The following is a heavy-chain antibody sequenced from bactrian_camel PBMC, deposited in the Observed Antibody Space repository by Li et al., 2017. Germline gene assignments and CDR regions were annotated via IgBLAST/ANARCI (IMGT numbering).Heavy chain of an antibody. D-gene: IGHD1*01. J-gene: IGHJ4*01. V-gene: IGHV3-3*01. CDR3: AARNAGCNWARAIGERHLGSAAEFGF. CDR2: IGNDGST. CDR1: PHSHRPYC. Sequence: HVQLVESGGGAVMAGGSLRLSCEATPHSHRPYCMGWFRQAPGKDREGVAVIGNDGSTTYGDSVKGRFTIFRDGAKNTVSLRMNNLAPDDTAIYYRAARNAGCNWARAIGERHLGSAAEFGFWGQGTQVTVS.